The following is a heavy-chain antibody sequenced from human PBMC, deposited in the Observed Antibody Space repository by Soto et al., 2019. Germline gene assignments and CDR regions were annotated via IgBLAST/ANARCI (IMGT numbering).Heavy chain of an antibody. Sequence: QLQLQESGPGLVKPSETLSLTCTVSGGSINSSRYYWGWIRQSPGKGLEWIASVYYRGNTYDNPSLKSGATISVDMSKTQFSLKLSSVTAADTALYYCARHVGFGAPSYIDPWGQGTLVIVSS. D-gene: IGHD3-16*01. V-gene: IGHV4-39*01. CDR3: ARHVGFGAPSYIDP. J-gene: IGHJ5*02. CDR1: GGSINSSRYY. CDR2: VYYRGNT.